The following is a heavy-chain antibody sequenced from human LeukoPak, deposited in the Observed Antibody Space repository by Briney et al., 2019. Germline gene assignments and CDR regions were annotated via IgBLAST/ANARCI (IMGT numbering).Heavy chain of an antibody. CDR2: IYYSGST. CDR1: GGSISSYY. Sequence: SETLSLTCTVSGGSISSYYWSWIRQPPGKGLEWIGYIYYSGSTNYNPSLKSRVTISVDTSKNQFSPKLSSVTAADTAVYYCARDHRVPWFDPWGQGTLVTVSS. CDR3: ARDHRVPWFDP. V-gene: IGHV4-59*01. D-gene: IGHD3-10*01. J-gene: IGHJ5*02.